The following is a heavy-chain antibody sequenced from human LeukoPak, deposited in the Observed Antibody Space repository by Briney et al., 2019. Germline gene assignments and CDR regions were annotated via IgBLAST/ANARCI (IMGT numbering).Heavy chain of an antibody. CDR3: ASFPPYMVRTDAFDI. CDR1: GFTFSAYW. D-gene: IGHD3-10*01. V-gene: IGHV3-74*01. CDR2: INSDGSSS. J-gene: IGHJ3*02. Sequence: PGGSLRLSCAASGFTFSAYWMHWVRQPPGKGLVWVSRINSDGSSSSYADSVKGRFTISRDNAKNTLYLQMNSLRAEDTAVYYCASFPPYMVRTDAFDIWGQGTMVTVSS.